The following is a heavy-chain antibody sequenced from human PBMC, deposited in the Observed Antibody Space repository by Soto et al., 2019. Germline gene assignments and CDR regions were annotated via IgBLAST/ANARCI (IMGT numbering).Heavy chain of an antibody. CDR1: RFTFDDYA. Sequence: GGSLRLSCAASRFTFDDYALHWVRQAPGKGLEWVSGISWNSAIISYADSVKGRFSITRDNAKKYVYLQMDSLRPEDTALYYCVKDFGYYYDYAFDVWGQGAMVTVSS. CDR2: ISWNSAII. D-gene: IGHD3-22*01. V-gene: IGHV3-9*01. J-gene: IGHJ3*01. CDR3: VKDFGYYYDYAFDV.